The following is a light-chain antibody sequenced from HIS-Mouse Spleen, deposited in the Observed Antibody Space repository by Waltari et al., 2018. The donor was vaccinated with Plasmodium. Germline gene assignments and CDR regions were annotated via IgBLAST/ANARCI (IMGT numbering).Light chain of an antibody. CDR1: QGVSSH. Sequence: EIVMTQSPATLSVSPGERATPSCRASQGVSSHLAWYQQKPGQAPRLLIYGASTRATGIPARFSGSGSGTEFTLTISSLQSEDFAVYYCQQYNNWSFTFGPGTKVDIK. CDR2: GAS. CDR3: QQYNNWSFT. V-gene: IGKV3-15*01. J-gene: IGKJ3*01.